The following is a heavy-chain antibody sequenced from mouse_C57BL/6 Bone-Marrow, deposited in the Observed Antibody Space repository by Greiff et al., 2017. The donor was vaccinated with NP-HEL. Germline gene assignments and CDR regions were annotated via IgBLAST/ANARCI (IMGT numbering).Heavy chain of an antibody. CDR1: GFTFSSYG. CDR2: ISSGGSYT. V-gene: IGHV5-6*01. CDR3: ARHYDYGYAMDY. D-gene: IGHD2-4*01. Sequence: EVHLVESGGDLVKPGGSLKLSCAASGFTFSSYGMSWVRQTPDKRLEWVATISSGGSYTYYPDSVKGRFTISRDNAKNTLYLQMSSLKSEDTAMYYCARHYDYGYAMDYRGQGTSVTVSS. J-gene: IGHJ4*01.